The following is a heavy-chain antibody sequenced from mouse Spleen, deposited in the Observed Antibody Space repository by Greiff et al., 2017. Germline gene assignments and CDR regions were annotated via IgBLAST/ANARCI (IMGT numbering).Heavy chain of an antibody. J-gene: IGHJ3*01. CDR1: GFSLTSYG. V-gene: IGHV2-6-1*01. CDR2: IWSDGST. D-gene: IGHD2-4*01. Sequence: VKLMESGPGLVAPSQSLSITCTISGFSLTSYGVHWVRQPPGKGLEWLVVIWSDGSTTYNSALKSRLSISKDNSKSQVFLKMNSLQTDDTAMYYCARHEDYDGPWFAYWGQGTLVTVSA. CDR3: ARHEDYDGPWFAY.